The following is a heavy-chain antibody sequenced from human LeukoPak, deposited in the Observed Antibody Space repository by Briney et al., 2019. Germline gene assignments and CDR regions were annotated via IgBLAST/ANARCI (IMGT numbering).Heavy chain of an antibody. V-gene: IGHV3-23*01. CDR2: ISGSGGST. CDR1: GFTFSSYA. Sequence: GGSLRLSCAASGFTFSSYAMSWVRQAPGKGLEWVSAISGSGGSTYYADSVKGRSTISRDNSKNTLYLQMNSLRAEDTAVYYCAKGESNVLRFLEWLLIDYWGQGTLVTVSS. J-gene: IGHJ4*02. D-gene: IGHD3-3*01. CDR3: AKGESNVLRFLEWLLIDY.